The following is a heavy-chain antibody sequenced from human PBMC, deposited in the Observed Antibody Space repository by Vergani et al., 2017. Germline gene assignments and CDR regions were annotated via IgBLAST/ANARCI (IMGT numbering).Heavy chain of an antibody. CDR1: GFTFSSYA. J-gene: IGHJ4*02. CDR3: AKDQGCVVRGTSFDY. Sequence: EVQLLESGGGLVQPGGSLRLSCAASGFTFSSYAMSWVRQAPGKGLEWVSAISGSGGSTYYADSLKGRFTISRDTSKNTLYLQMNSLRAEDTAVYYCAKDQGCVVRGTSFDYWGQGTLVTVSS. V-gene: IGHV3-23*01. D-gene: IGHD3-10*01. CDR2: ISGSGGST.